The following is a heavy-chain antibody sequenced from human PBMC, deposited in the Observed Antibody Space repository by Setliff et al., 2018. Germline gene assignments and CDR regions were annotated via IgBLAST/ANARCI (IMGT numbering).Heavy chain of an antibody. CDR2: INWDGRSI. CDR3: VRLGTVAAGD. D-gene: IGHD6-19*01. V-gene: IGHV3-20*01. J-gene: IGHJ4*02. CDR1: GFTFKNNG. Sequence: GESLKISCAASGFTFKNNGMNWVRQAPGKGLEWVSGINWDGRSIGYADSVKGRFTISRDNAKNSLYLQMNSLRVEDTALYHCVRLGTVAAGDWGQGTLVTVS.